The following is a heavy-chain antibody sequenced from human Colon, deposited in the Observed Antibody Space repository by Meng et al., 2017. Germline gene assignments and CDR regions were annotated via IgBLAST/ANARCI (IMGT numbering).Heavy chain of an antibody. V-gene: IGHV4-38-2*01. D-gene: IGHD5-24*01. Sequence: GSLRLSCAVSGYSISSGYYWGWIRQPPGKGLEWIGSISHSGSTYYNPSLKSRVTISVDTSKNQFSLKLSSVTAADTAVYYWARGQPRRDGYNYGFDYWGQGTLVTVSS. CDR2: ISHSGST. CDR1: GYSISSGYY. CDR3: ARGQPRRDGYNYGFDY. J-gene: IGHJ4*02.